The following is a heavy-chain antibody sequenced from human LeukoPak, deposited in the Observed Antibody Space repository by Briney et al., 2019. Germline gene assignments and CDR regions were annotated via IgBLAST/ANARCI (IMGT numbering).Heavy chain of an antibody. V-gene: IGHV4-39*07. CDR2: IYYSGST. J-gene: IGHJ6*03. CDR1: GGSISSSSYA. D-gene: IGHD3-3*01. CDR3: ARARGASTIFGVVTRSSRYYMDV. Sequence: SETLSLTCSVSGGSISSSSYAWGWIRKPPGKGLEWIGSIYYSGSTYYNPSLKSRVTISVDTTKHQFSLKLSSVTAADTAVYYCARARGASTIFGVVTRSSRYYMDVWGKGTTVTVSS.